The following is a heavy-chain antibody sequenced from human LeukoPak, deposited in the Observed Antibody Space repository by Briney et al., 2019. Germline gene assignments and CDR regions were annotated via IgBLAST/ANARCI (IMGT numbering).Heavy chain of an antibody. CDR2: ISSSSSYI. V-gene: IGHV3-21*04. D-gene: IGHD2-2*01. CDR1: GFTFGDYV. J-gene: IGHJ6*03. Sequence: GGSLRLSCTASGFTFGDYVMSWVRQAPGKGLEWVSSISSSSSYIYNTDSVKGRFTISRDNAKNSLYLQMNSLRAEDTAVYYCATLLYCSSTSCYEAEYYMDVWGKGTTVTVSS. CDR3: ATLLYCSSTSCYEAEYYMDV.